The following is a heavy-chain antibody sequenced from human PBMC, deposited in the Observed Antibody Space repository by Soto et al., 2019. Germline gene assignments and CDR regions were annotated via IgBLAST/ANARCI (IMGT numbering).Heavy chain of an antibody. CDR1: GFTFSSYS. CDR3: ARVGRIFGVVSGVGGFQDAFDI. CDR2: ISSSSSTI. Sequence: EVQLVESGGGLVQPGGSLRLSCAASGFTFSSYSMNWVRQAPGKGLEWVSYISSSSSTIYYADSVKGRFTISRDNAKNSLYLQMNSLRDEDTAVYYCARVGRIFGVVSGVGGFQDAFDIWGQGTMVTVSS. D-gene: IGHD3-3*01. V-gene: IGHV3-48*02. J-gene: IGHJ3*02.